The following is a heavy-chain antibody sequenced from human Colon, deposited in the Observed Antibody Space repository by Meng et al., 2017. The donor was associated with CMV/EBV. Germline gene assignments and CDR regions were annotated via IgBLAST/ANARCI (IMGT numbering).Heavy chain of an antibody. V-gene: IGHV1-8*01. CDR2: MTPKNAHT. CDR3: ARGVDAGVDF. Sequence: SCKPSGYSVSSLDINWVRQATGQGLEWMGWMTPKNAHTDSSQKFQGRLTMTWDASISTAYMELSSLRFEDTAVYYCARGVDAGVDFWGQGTLVTVSS. J-gene: IGHJ4*02. CDR1: GYSVSSLD. D-gene: IGHD7-27*01.